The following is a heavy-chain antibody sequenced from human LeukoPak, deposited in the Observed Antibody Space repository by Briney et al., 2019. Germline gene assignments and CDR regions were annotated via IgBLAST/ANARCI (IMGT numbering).Heavy chain of an antibody. V-gene: IGHV4-30-2*01. CDR1: GGSISSGGYS. J-gene: IGHJ3*02. CDR2: IYHSGST. CDR3: ARLYDSSGYYSPRDAFDI. D-gene: IGHD3-22*01. Sequence: PSQTLSLTCAVSGGSISSGGYSWSWIRQPPGKGLEWIWYIYHSGSTYYNPSLKSRVTILVDTSKNQFSLKLSSVTAADTAVYYCARLYDSSGYYSPRDAFDIWGQGTMVTVSS.